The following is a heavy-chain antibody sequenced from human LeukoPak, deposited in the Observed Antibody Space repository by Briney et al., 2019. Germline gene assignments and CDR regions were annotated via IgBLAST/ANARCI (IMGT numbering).Heavy chain of an antibody. J-gene: IGHJ4*02. CDR1: GFTFSDYY. Sequence: GGSLRLSCAASGFTFSDYYMSWIRQAPGKGLEWVSYISPSDNGIYYADSVEGRFTISRDNAKNSLYLQMNSLRAEDTAVYYCAKVSRYCSSTSCSDYWGQGTLVTVSS. V-gene: IGHV3-11*01. CDR3: AKVSRYCSSTSCSDY. CDR2: ISPSDNGI. D-gene: IGHD2-2*01.